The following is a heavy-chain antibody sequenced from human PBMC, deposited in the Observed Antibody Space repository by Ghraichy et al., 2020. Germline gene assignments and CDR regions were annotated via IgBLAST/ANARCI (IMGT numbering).Heavy chain of an antibody. CDR1: GGSISSSSYY. D-gene: IGHD2-2*01. V-gene: IGHV4-39*07. J-gene: IGHJ5*02. CDR3: ARDLNLQYQLRPRFDP. Sequence: ETLSLTCTVSGGSISSSSYYWGWIRQPPGKGLEWIGSIYYSGSTYYNPSLKSRVTISVDTSKNQFSLKLSSVTAADTAVYYCARDLNLQYQLRPRFDPWGQGTLVTVSS. CDR2: IYYSGST.